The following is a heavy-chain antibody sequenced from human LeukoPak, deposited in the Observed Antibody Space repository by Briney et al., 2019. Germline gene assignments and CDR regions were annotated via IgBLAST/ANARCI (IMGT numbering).Heavy chain of an antibody. D-gene: IGHD4-23*01. Sequence: GGSLRLSCAASGFTFSSYAMNWVRQAPEKGLEWVSYISTRGDNKFYADSVKGRFTISRDNSKNTLYLQMNSQRAEDTAVYYCARGGGNSEFDYWGQGTLVTVSS. CDR2: ISTRGDNK. V-gene: IGHV3-23*01. CDR1: GFTFSSYA. J-gene: IGHJ4*02. CDR3: ARGGGNSEFDY.